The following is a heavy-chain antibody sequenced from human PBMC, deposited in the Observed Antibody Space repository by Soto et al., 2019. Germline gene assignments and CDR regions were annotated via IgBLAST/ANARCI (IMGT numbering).Heavy chain of an antibody. CDR1: GFTFSSSW. D-gene: IGHD6-19*01. J-gene: IGHJ4*02. CDR2: INSDGSRT. V-gene: IGHV3-74*01. CDR3: ARGPTGWYGYDY. Sequence: EVQLVESGGGLVQPGGSLRLSCAASGFTFSSSWMHWVRQAPGKGLVWVSRINSDGSRTNYADSVKGRFTISRDNAKNTLSLEMNSLRAEDTAVYYCARGPTGWYGYDYWGLGTLVTVSS.